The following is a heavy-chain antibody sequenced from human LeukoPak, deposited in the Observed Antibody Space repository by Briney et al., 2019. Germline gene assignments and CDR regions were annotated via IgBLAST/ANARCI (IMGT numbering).Heavy chain of an antibody. CDR3: AKGAMHYYDSSGYNYFDY. Sequence: GGSLRLSCAASGLTFSSYAMSWVRQAPGKGLEWVSGISGNGGGTYYADSVKGRFTISRDNSKNTLHLQMNSLRAEDTAVYYCAKGAMHYYDSSGYNYFDYWGQGTLVTVSS. V-gene: IGHV3-23*01. CDR1: GLTFSSYA. J-gene: IGHJ4*02. D-gene: IGHD3-22*01. CDR2: ISGNGGGT.